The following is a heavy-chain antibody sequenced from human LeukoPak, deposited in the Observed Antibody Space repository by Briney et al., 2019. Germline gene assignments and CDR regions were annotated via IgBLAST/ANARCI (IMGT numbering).Heavy chain of an antibody. J-gene: IGHJ6*02. Sequence: GGSLRLSCAASGFTFSRYNMNWVRQAPGKGLEWVSYISSSSATIYYADSVKGRFTISRDNAKNSLYLQMNSLRDEDTAVYYCARMIMHYDFWSGRMDYYGMDVWGQGTTVTVSS. CDR3: ARMIMHYDFWSGRMDYYGMDV. CDR2: ISSSSATI. D-gene: IGHD3-3*01. CDR1: GFTFSRYN. V-gene: IGHV3-48*02.